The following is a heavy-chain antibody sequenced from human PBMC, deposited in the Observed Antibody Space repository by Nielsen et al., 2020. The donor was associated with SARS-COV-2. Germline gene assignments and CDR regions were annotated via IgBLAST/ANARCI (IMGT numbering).Heavy chain of an antibody. V-gene: IGHV4-59*12. J-gene: IGHJ5*02. CDR2: IYYSGST. CDR3: ARGKETVTHNWFDP. D-gene: IGHD4-17*01. CDR1: GGSISSYY. Sequence: GSLRLSCTVSGGSISSYYWSWIRQPPGKGLEWIGYIYYSGSTNYNPSLKSRVTISVDTSKNQFSLKLSSVTAADTAVYYCARGKETVTHNWFDPWGQGTLVTVSS.